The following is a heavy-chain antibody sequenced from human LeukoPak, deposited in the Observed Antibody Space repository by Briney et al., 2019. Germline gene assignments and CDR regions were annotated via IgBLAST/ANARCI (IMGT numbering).Heavy chain of an antibody. Sequence: GESLKISCKGSGYSFTSYWIGWVRQAPGKGLEWVANIKQDGSEKYYVDSVKGRFTISRDNAKNSLYLQMNSLRAEDTAVYYCARGSYGSGSYYNYYYYYYMDVWGKGTTVTVSS. D-gene: IGHD3-10*01. J-gene: IGHJ6*03. V-gene: IGHV3-7*01. CDR2: IKQDGSEK. CDR3: ARGSYGSGSYYNYYYYYYMDV. CDR1: GYSFTSYW.